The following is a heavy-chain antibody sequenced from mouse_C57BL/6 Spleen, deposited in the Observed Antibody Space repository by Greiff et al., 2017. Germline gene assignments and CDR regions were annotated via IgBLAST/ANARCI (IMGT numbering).Heavy chain of an antibody. J-gene: IGHJ3*01. D-gene: IGHD2-4*01. CDR2: IDPANGNT. CDR1: GFNIKNTY. V-gene: IGHV14-3*01. CDR3: ARDILLYDYDGAY. Sequence: DVQLQESVAELVRPGASVKLSCTASGFNIKNTYMHWVKQRPEQGLEWIGRIDPANGNTKYAPKFQGKATITADTSSNTAYLQLSSLTSEDTAIYCCARDILLYDYDGAYWGQGTLVTVAA.